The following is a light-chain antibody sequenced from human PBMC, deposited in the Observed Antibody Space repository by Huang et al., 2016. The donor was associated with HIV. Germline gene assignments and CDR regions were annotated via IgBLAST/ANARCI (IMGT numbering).Light chain of an antibody. CDR1: QVISDS. CDR2: AAS. CDR3: QQYYSIPCT. V-gene: IGKV1-NL1*01. J-gene: IGKJ2*02. Sequence: DIQMTQSPSSLSASVGDTVTITCRASQVISDSLAWYRQKPGKAPKLLVYAASSLESGIPPRFSGSGSGTDYTLTISSLQPEDFATYFCQQYYSIPCTFGQGTKLEVK.